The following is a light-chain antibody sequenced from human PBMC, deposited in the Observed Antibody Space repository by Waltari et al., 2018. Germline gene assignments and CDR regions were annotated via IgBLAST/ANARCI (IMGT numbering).Light chain of an antibody. V-gene: IGKV1-8*01. CDR2: AAS. Sequence: AIRVTQSPSSLSASTGDRVTITCRASQGISSYLAWYQQKPGKAPKLLIYAASTLQSGVPSRVSGSGSGIDFTLTISCLQSDDVATYYCQQYYSYPRTFGQGTKVEIK. CDR3: QQYYSYPRT. J-gene: IGKJ1*01. CDR1: QGISSY.